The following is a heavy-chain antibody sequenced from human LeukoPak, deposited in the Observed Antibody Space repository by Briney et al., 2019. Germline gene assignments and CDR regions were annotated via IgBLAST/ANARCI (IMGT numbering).Heavy chain of an antibody. CDR2: ISSSGSTI. CDR3: AKDPGDFWSGYYSGDYYYGMDV. Sequence: GGSLRLSCAASGFTFSDYYMSWIRQAPGKGLEWVSYISSSGSTIYYADSVKGRFTISRDNSKNTLYLQMNSLRAEDTAVYYCAKDPGDFWSGYYSGDYYYGMDVWGQGTTVTVSS. D-gene: IGHD3-3*01. V-gene: IGHV3-11*04. J-gene: IGHJ6*02. CDR1: GFTFSDYY.